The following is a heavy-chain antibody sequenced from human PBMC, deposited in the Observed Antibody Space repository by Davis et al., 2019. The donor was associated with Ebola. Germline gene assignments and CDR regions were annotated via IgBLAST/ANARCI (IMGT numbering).Heavy chain of an antibody. CDR2: INPNSGGT. CDR3: ARGGYCSSTSCYTWFDP. D-gene: IGHD2-2*02. Sequence: ASVKVSCKASGYTFTGYYMHWVRQAPGQGLEWMGWINPNSGGTNYAQKFQGWVTMTRDTSISTAYMELSRLRSDDTAVYYCARGGYCSSTSCYTWFDPWGQGTLVTVSS. CDR1: GYTFTGYY. J-gene: IGHJ5*02. V-gene: IGHV1-2*04.